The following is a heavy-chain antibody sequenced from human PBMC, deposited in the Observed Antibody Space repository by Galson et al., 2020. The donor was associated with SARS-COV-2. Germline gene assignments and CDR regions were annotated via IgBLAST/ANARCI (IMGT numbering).Heavy chain of an antibody. Sequence: GGSLRPSCAASGFTFSSYGMHWVRQAPGKGLEWVAVIWHDGSNTYYADSGKGRFTISRDNSRNPLYLQMNSLRAEDTAVYYCAKDPQDYYSRWGSLRGDYFDYWGKGTLVTVS. CDR2: IWHDGSNT. CDR1: GFTFSSYG. CDR3: AKDPQDYYSRWGSLRGDYFDY. D-gene: IGHD2-21*01. J-gene: IGHJ4*02. V-gene: IGHV3-33*06.